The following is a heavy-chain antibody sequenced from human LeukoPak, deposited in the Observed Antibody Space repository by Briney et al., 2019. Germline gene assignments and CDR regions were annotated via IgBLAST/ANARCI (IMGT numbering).Heavy chain of an antibody. Sequence: PGRSLRLSCAASGFTFSSYAMHWVRQAPGKGLEWVAVISYDGSNKYYADSVKGRFTISRDSSKNTLYLQMNSLRTEDTAVYYCARAKTSSSRALFDYWGQGTLVTVSS. CDR2: ISYDGSNK. V-gene: IGHV3-30*04. CDR3: ARAKTSSSRALFDY. CDR1: GFTFSSYA. D-gene: IGHD6-13*01. J-gene: IGHJ4*02.